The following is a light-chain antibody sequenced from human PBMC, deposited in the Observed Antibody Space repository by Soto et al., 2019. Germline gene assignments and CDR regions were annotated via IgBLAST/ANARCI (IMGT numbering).Light chain of an antibody. CDR2: GAS. Sequence: EIMLTQSPATLSLSPGEGATLSCRASQSIISSYLAWYQQKPGQAPRLLIYGASSRATGIPDRFSGSGSGKDFSLTISRREPEDFAVNYCQQYATTPGTFGQGTKVEI. J-gene: IGKJ1*01. CDR3: QQYATTPGT. CDR1: QSIISSY. V-gene: IGKV3-20*01.